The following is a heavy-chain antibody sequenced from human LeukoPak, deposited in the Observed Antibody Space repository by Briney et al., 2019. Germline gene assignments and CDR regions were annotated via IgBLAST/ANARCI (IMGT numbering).Heavy chain of an antibody. D-gene: IGHD3-9*01. CDR1: GGSISSYY. V-gene: IGHV4-59*08. CDR2: IYYSGST. CDR3: ARLRQYYDFLTGSKGYTWLDP. Sequence: PSETLSLTCTVSGGSISSYYWSWIRQPPGKGLEWIGYIYYSGSTNYNPSLKSRVTISVDTSKKQFSLKLSSVTAPDPAVYYGARLRQYYDFLTGSKGYTWLDPGGQGTRVTVAS. J-gene: IGHJ5*02.